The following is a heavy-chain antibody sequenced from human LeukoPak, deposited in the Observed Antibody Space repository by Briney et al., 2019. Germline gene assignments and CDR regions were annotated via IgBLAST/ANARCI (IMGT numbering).Heavy chain of an antibody. D-gene: IGHD4-17*01. V-gene: IGHV4-30-2*01. Sequence: RSSETLSLTCAVYGASFSGYSWSWIRQPPGKGLEWIGYIYHSGSTYYNPSLKGRVTISVDRSKNQFSLKLSSVTAADTAVYYCASTYGDGYAFDIWGQGTMVTVSS. CDR3: ASTYGDGYAFDI. CDR1: GASFSGYS. J-gene: IGHJ3*02. CDR2: IYHSGST.